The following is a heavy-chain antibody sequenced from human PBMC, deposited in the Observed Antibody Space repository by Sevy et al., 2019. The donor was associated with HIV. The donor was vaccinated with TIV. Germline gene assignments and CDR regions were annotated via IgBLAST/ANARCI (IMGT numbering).Heavy chain of an antibody. J-gene: IGHJ4*02. D-gene: IGHD2-21*02. CDR2: ISDDGSKT. CDR3: ARGRVTSHYFDY. Sequence: GGSLRLSCADSGFIFIDYAMHWVRQAPGKGLEWVAVISDDGSKTYYADSVNGRFTISRDNSKNTLYLQMNSLRADDTAVYYCARGRVTSHYFDYWGQGTLVTVSS. CDR1: GFIFIDYA. V-gene: IGHV3-30*04.